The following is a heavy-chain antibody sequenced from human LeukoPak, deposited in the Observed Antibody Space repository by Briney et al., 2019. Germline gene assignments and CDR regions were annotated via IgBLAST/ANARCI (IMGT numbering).Heavy chain of an antibody. J-gene: IGHJ3*01. D-gene: IGHD3-22*01. Sequence: PGGSLRLSCAASGFTFSSYSLNWVRQAPGKGLEWVSSISSSTYIYYAASVKGRFTISRDNAKNSLYLQMNSLRAEDTAVYYCARYGYYDSSGYYGKVAFDFWGQGTMVTVSS. CDR2: ISSSTYI. CDR3: ARYGYYDSSGYYGKVAFDF. V-gene: IGHV3-21*01. CDR1: GFTFSSYS.